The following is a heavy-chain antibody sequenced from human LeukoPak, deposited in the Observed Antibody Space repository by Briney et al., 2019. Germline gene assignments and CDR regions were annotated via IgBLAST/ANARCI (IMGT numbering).Heavy chain of an antibody. D-gene: IGHD3-22*01. J-gene: IGHJ5*02. V-gene: IGHV1-69*04. CDR2: IIPMSGVT. Sequence: SVKVSCKASVGTFSNYVITGLRQAPGQGLEWMGRIIPMSGVTNYAQRFQGRVTITADKSRTTAYMELSGLSSEDTAMYYCARVKDSSDSSASYFWLDPWGHGTLVTVSS. CDR1: VGTFSNYV. CDR3: ARVKDSSDSSASYFWLDP.